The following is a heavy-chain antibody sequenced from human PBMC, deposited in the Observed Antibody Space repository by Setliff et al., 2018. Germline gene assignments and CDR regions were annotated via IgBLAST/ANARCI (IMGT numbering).Heavy chain of an antibody. CDR2: IKSKTDGGTT. J-gene: IGHJ6*03. CDR1: GFTFSTHS. Sequence: PGGSLRLSCAASGFTFSTHSMNWVRQAPGKGLEWVGRIKSKTDGGTTDYAAPVKGRFTISRDDSKNTLYLQMNSLRAEDTAVYYCAKSASLSGYYYYYMDVWGKGTTVTVSS. CDR3: AKSASLSGYYYYYMDV. V-gene: IGHV3-15*01. D-gene: IGHD2-2*01.